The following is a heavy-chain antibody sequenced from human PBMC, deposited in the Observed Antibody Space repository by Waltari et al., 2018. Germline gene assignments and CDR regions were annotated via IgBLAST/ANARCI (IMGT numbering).Heavy chain of an antibody. CDR3: AGGGRFGGVSVN. V-gene: IGHV1-69*10. CDR2: IDAIRGIA. Sequence: QVQLVQSGAEVKKPGSSVKVSCKASGGTFSSYAISWVRQAPGQGLEWMGWIDAIRGIANYEQKYQGRVTINADKSTSTDYMELSRLRSEETAVYYWAGGGRFGGVSVNWGQGTLVTVSS. D-gene: IGHD3-16*02. J-gene: IGHJ4*02. CDR1: GGTFSSYA.